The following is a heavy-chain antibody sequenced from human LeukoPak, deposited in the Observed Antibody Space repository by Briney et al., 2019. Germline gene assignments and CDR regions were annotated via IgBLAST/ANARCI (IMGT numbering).Heavy chain of an antibody. Sequence: GGSLRLSCAASGFTFSTYYMSWVRQAPGTGLEWVANIKQDGSEKYYVDSVKGRFTISRDNAKNSLYLQMNSLRAEDTAVYYCAGDGHLRYFDWLLPLDYWGQGTLVTVSS. D-gene: IGHD3-9*01. V-gene: IGHV3-7*01. CDR3: AGDGHLRYFDWLLPLDY. J-gene: IGHJ4*02. CDR2: IKQDGSEK. CDR1: GFTFSTYY.